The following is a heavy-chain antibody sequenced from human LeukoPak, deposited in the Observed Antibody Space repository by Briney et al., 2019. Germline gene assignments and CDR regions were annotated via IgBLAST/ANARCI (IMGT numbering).Heavy chain of an antibody. J-gene: IGHJ5*02. V-gene: IGHV1-18*01. Sequence: GASVKVSCKASGYTFTSYVISWVRQAPGQGLEWMGWISAYNGNTNYAQKLQGRVTMTTDTSTSTAYMELRSLRSDDTAVYYCARDRGGWFGDYNWFDLWGQGTLVTVSS. CDR3: ARDRGGWFGDYNWFDL. D-gene: IGHD3-10*01. CDR2: ISAYNGNT. CDR1: GYTFTSYV.